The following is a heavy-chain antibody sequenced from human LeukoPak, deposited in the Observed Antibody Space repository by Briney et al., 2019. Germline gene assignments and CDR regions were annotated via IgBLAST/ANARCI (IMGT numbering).Heavy chain of an antibody. CDR1: GGSISSGGYY. CDR2: IYYSGST. Sequence: PSETLSLTCTVSGGSISSGGYYWSWIRQHPGTGLEWIGYIYYSGSTYYNPSLKSRVTISVDTSKNQFSLKLSSVTAADTAVYYCAREPPLRYYGMDVWGQGTTVTVSS. CDR3: AREPPLRYYGMDV. J-gene: IGHJ6*02. V-gene: IGHV4-31*03. D-gene: IGHD3-9*01.